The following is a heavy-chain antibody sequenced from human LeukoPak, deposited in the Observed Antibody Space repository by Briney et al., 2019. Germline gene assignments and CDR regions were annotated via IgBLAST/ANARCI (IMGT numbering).Heavy chain of an antibody. D-gene: IGHD2-2*01. V-gene: IGHV5-10-1*01. J-gene: IGHJ5*02. CDR1: GYSFTNYW. Sequence: NRGESLKISCEVSGYSFTNYWIIWVRQMPGKGPEWMGRIDPSDSYTNYSPSFQGHVTISVDNSISTAYLQWSSLKASDTAMYYCGRFDYQLVVVSPWGQGTLVTVSS. CDR3: GRFDYQLVVVSP. CDR2: IDPSDSYT.